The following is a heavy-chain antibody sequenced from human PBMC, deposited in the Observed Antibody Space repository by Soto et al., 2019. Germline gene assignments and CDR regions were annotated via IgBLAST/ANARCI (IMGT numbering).Heavy chain of an antibody. V-gene: IGHV4-31*03. CDR3: AVATTTVSTYDY. Sequence: QVQLQESGPGLVKPSQTLSITCTVSGGSFSSGSYCWSWIRQHPRKGLEWIGYIYYSGSTYYNPSLKSRVTMSADTSKNQFSLKLSSVTAADTAVYYCAVATTTVSTYDYWGHRTLVTVSS. CDR1: GGSFSSGSYC. J-gene: IGHJ4*01. CDR2: IYYSGST. D-gene: IGHD4-17*01.